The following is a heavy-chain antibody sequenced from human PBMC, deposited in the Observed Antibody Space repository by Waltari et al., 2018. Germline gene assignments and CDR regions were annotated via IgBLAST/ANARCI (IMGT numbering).Heavy chain of an antibody. CDR3: AKRGAPGELWFFDY. CDR2: VGSSGAAT. D-gene: IGHD2-21*01. Sequence: EVQLLESGGGLVQPGGSLRISCTVSGFHFRDYAMTWVRQAPGKGLEWVALVGSSGAATYYADSVKGRFSISRDNSRNTLYLQMNSLRAEDTAMYYCAKRGAPGELWFFDYWGQGNLVTVSS. J-gene: IGHJ4*02. CDR1: GFHFRDYA. V-gene: IGHV3-23*01.